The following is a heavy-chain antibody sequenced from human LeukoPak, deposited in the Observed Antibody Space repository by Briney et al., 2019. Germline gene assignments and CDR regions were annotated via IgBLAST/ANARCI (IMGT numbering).Heavy chain of an antibody. D-gene: IGHD3-10*01. CDR1: GGSISSYY. J-gene: IGHJ4*02. CDR2: IYYSGST. V-gene: IGHV4-59*01. Sequence: PSETLSLTCTVSGGSISSYYWSWIRQPPGKGLEWIGYIYYSGSTNYNPSLKNRVTISVDTSKNQFSLKLSSVTAADTAVYYCARALRDSYYFDYWGQGTLVTVSS. CDR3: ARALRDSYYFDY.